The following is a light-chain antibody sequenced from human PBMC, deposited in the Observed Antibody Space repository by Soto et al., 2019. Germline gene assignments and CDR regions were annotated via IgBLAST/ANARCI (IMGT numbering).Light chain of an antibody. Sequence: DIQMTQSPSSLSASVGDRVTITCQASQNINNYLNWYQQKPGRAPKLLIYDASNLEAGVPSRFRGSGSGTDFTLTISRLKPEDIAXXYCQQYXNLPTFGKGTRREIK. CDR2: DAS. CDR1: QNINNY. J-gene: IGKJ5*01. CDR3: QQYXNLPT. V-gene: IGKV1-33*01.